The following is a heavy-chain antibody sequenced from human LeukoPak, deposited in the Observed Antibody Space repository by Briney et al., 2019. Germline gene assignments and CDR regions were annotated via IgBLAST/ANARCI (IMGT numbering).Heavy chain of an antibody. CDR2: IYWNGGGT. V-gene: IGHV3-20*04. D-gene: IGHD3-10*01. CDR1: GFSFDNYG. J-gene: IGHJ4*02. Sequence: GGSLRLSCATSGFSFDNYGMSWVRQAPGKGLEWVSAIYWNGGGTGYADSVKGRFTISRDNAKNSLYLQMDSLRVEDTALYYCARDYYGSGTYFLPAGHWGQGTLVTVSS. CDR3: ARDYYGSGTYFLPAGH.